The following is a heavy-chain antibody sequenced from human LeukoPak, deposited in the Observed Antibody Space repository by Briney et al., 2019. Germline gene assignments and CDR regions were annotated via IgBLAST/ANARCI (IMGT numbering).Heavy chain of an antibody. J-gene: IGHJ6*02. D-gene: IGHD6-13*01. CDR2: ISAYNGNT. V-gene: IGHV1-18*01. CDR3: AREGYSSSWYQSSNYYYYYGMDV. Sequence: ASVKVSCKASGYTFTSYGIIWVRQAPGQGLEWMGWISAYNGNTNYAQKLQGRVTMTTDTSTSTAYMELRSLRSDDTAVYYCAREGYSSSWYQSSNYYYYYGMDVWGQGTTVTVSS. CDR1: GYTFTSYG.